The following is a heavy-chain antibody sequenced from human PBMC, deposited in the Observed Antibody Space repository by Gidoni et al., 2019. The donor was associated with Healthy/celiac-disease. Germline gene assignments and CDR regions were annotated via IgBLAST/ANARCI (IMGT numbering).Heavy chain of an antibody. CDR1: GFTFSSYG. CDR2: LSYDGSNK. J-gene: IGHJ4*02. V-gene: IGHV3-30*18. Sequence: QVQLVESGGGVVQPGRSLRLSCAASGFTFSSYGMHWVRQAPGKGLEWVAVLSYDGSNKYYADSVKGRFTISRDNSKNTLYLQMTSLRAEDTAVYYCAKTSLTIFGNQKSHFDYWGQGTLVTVSS. CDR3: AKTSLTIFGNQKSHFDY. D-gene: IGHD3-3*01.